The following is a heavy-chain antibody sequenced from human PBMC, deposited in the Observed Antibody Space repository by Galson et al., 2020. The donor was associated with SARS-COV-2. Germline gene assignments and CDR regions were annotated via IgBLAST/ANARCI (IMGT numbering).Heavy chain of an antibody. CDR1: GGSFSGYY. D-gene: IGHD1-7*01. J-gene: IGHJ3*02. V-gene: IGHV4-34*01. CDR2: INHSGST. Sequence: SETLSLTCAVYGGSFSGYYWSWIRQPPGKGLEWIGEINHSGSTNYNPSLKSRVTISVDTSKNQFSLKLSSVTAADTAVYYCARDITGTTDGVGAFDIWGQGTMVTVSS. CDR3: ARDITGTTDGVGAFDI.